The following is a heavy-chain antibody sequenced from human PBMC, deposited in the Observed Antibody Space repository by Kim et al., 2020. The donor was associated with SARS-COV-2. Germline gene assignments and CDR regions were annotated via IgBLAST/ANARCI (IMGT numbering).Heavy chain of an antibody. D-gene: IGHD3-3*01. CDR1: GFTFDIYD. CDR2: IRNDGNYK. J-gene: IGHJ4*02. V-gene: IGHV3-33*01. CDR3: ARDRSFFCSDIDL. Sequence: GGSLRLSCAASGFTFDIYDMNWVRQAPGRGLEWLAVIRNDGNYKYYADSVKGRFTFSKDNSKNTVDLQMNSLRLEDTAVYFCARDRSFFCSDIDLWGQGILVSVSS.